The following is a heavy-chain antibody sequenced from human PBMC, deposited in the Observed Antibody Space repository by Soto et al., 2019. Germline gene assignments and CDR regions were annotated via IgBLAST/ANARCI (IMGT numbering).Heavy chain of an antibody. Sequence: ASVKVSCKASGYTFTSYGISWVRQAPGQGLEWMGWISAYNGNTNYAQKLQGRVTMTTDTSTSTAYMELRSLRSDDTAVYYCARDGYAGSSANRGYYYYYMDVWGKGTTVTVSS. CDR1: GYTFTSYG. V-gene: IGHV1-18*01. CDR3: ARDGYAGSSANRGYYYYYMDV. CDR2: ISAYNGNT. J-gene: IGHJ6*03. D-gene: IGHD6-6*01.